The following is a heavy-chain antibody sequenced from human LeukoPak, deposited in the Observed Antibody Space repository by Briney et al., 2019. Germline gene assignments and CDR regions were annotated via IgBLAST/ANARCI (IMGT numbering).Heavy chain of an antibody. CDR3: TRLQIAVAGPNWFDP. D-gene: IGHD6-19*01. CDR1: GFTFSSYG. V-gene: IGHV3-7*01. CDR2: IKQDGSVQ. Sequence: GESLRLSCAASGFTFSSYGMNWARQAPGKGLEWVANIKQDGSVQFYMDSLKGRFSVSRDNAKNSLYLQMNGLRVEDTAVYYCTRLQIAVAGPNWFDPWGQGTLVTVSS. J-gene: IGHJ5*02.